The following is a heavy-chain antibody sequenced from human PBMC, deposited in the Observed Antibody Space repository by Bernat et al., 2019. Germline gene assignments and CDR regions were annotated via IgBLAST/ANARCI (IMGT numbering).Heavy chain of an antibody. CDR1: GFPVSSNY. CDR2: IYSGGST. V-gene: IGHV3-66*01. J-gene: IGHJ3*02. D-gene: IGHD2-2*01. CDR3: ARYSQSRAVPAAYMRVYAFDI. Sequence: EVQLVGSGGGLVQPGGSLGLSCAASGFPVSSNYMSWVRQAPGKGLEWGSVIYSGGSTYYADSVKGRFTISRDNSKNTLYLQMNSLRAEDTAVYYCARYSQSRAVPAAYMRVYAFDIWGQGTMVTVSS.